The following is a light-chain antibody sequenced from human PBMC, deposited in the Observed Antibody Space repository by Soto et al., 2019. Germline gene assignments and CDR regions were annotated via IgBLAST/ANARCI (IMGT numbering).Light chain of an antibody. CDR1: SRDVGAYNL. CDR2: EVR. J-gene: IGLJ2*01. Sequence: QSVLTQPASVSGSPGQSITISCSGTSRDVGAYNLVSWYQQFPGKGPKLLIYEVRHRPSGVSYRFSGSKSGNTASLTISSLLPEDEAVYFCSSFSSRNALVFGRGTK. CDR3: SSFSSRNALV. V-gene: IGLV2-14*01.